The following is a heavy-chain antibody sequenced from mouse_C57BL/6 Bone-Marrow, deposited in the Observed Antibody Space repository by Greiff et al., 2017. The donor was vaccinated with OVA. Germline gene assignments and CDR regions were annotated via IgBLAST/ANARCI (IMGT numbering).Heavy chain of an antibody. CDR1: GYTFTSYW. J-gene: IGHJ3*01. CDR3: ARRGYDYEAWFAY. CDR2: IYPGSGST. Sequence: QVQLKQPGAELVKPGASVKMSCKASGYTFTSYWITWVKQRPGQGLEWIGDIYPGSGSTNYNEKFKSKATLTVDTSSSTAYMQLSSLTSEDSAVYYCARRGYDYEAWFAYWGQGTLVTVSA. D-gene: IGHD2-4*01. V-gene: IGHV1-55*01.